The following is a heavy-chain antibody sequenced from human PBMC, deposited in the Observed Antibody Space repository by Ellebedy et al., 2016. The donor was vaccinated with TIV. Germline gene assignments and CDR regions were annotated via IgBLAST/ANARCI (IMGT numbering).Heavy chain of an antibody. D-gene: IGHD6-19*01. CDR3: AGCGHDSSGWSGFDP. CDR2: IYPGDSDT. V-gene: IGHV5-51*01. Sequence: GESLKISCKGSGYSXXSYWIFWVRPLPGKGLEWMGIIYPGDSDTRYSPSFQGQVTISADKSISTAYLQWSSLKASDTAMYYCAGCGHDSSGWSGFDPWGQGTLVTVSS. CDR1: GYSXXSYW. J-gene: IGHJ5*02.